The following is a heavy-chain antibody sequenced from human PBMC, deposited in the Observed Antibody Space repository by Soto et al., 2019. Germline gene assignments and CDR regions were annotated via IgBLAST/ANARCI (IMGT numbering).Heavy chain of an antibody. V-gene: IGHV3-23*01. J-gene: IGHJ4*02. CDR2: MIGDGSSW. CDR1: GFNFRIYA. CDR3: AKDLRPDGRYDLDY. Sequence: GGSLRLSCAASGFNFRIYAMNWVRQAPGKGPEWVSVMIGDGSSWDYADSVRGRFTISRDNSKNTLYLQMNSLRAEDTAVYYCAKDLRPDGRYDLDYWGQGTLVTVSS. D-gene: IGHD1-26*01.